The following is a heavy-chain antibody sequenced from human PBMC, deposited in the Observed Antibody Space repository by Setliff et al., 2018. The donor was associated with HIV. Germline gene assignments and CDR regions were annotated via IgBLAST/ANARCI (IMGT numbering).Heavy chain of an antibody. D-gene: IGHD2-15*01. Sequence: PSETLSLTCTVSGGSIGSGVYYWSWIRQPAGKGLEWIGRIYSSGITNYNPSLKSRLTISVDTSKNQFSLKLSSVTAEDTAVYYCARGWWHYYYDYWGQGTLVTLSS. J-gene: IGHJ4*02. V-gene: IGHV4-61*02. CDR3: ARGWWHYYYDY. CDR1: GGSIGSGVYY. CDR2: IYSSGIT.